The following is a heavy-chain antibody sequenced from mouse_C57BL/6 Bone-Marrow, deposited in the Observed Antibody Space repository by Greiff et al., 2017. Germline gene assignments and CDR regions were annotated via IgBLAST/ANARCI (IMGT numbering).Heavy chain of an antibody. D-gene: IGHD2-1*01. J-gene: IGHJ3*01. CDR1: GYTFTSYG. Sequence: VKLQESGAELARPGASVKLSCKASGYTFTSYGISWVKQRTGQGLEWIGEIYPRSGNTYYNEKFKGKATLTADKYSRTAYMELRSLTSEDSAVYVCAKIYYSAWFAYWGQGTLVTVSA. CDR2: IYPRSGNT. CDR3: AKIYYSAWFAY. V-gene: IGHV1-81*01.